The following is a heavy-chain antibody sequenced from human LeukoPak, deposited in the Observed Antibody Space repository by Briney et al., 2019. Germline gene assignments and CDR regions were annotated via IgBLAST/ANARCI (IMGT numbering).Heavy chain of an antibody. CDR1: GYTFTSCD. CDR3: ARGRFLVRGGSMDV. D-gene: IGHD3-10*01. J-gene: IGHJ6*02. Sequence: ASVKVSCKASGYTFTSCDINWVRQATGQGLEWMGWMNPNSGNTGYAQKFQGRVTMTRDTSISTAYMELSRLRSDDTAVYYCARGRFLVRGGSMDVWGQGTTVTVSS. V-gene: IGHV1-8*01. CDR2: MNPNSGNT.